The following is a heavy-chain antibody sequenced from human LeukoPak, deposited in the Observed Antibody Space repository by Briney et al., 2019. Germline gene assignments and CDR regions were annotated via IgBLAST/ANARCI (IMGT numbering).Heavy chain of an antibody. CDR3: ARKGGGQLVNTRRWFDP. Sequence: SETLSLTCAVYGGSFSGYYWSWIRQPPGKGLEWIGEINHSGYTYHNPSLKSRVTISVDTSKKQFSLKLSSMTAADTAVYYCARKGGGQLVNTRRWFDPWGQGILVTVSS. D-gene: IGHD6-13*01. V-gene: IGHV4-34*01. CDR1: GGSFSGYY. J-gene: IGHJ5*02. CDR2: INHSGYT.